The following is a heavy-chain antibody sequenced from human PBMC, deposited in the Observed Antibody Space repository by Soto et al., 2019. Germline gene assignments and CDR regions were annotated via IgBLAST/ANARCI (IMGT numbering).Heavy chain of an antibody. CDR3: ATNVLLWFGELSLNWFDP. CDR1: GYSFTSYW. CDR2: IDPSDSYT. J-gene: IGHJ5*02. Sequence: GESLKISCKGSGYSFTSYWISWVRQMPGKGLEWMGRIDPSDSYTNYSPSFQGHVTISADKSISTAYLQWSSLKASDTAMYYCATNVLLWFGELSLNWFDPWGQGTLVTVS. V-gene: IGHV5-10-1*01. D-gene: IGHD3-10*01.